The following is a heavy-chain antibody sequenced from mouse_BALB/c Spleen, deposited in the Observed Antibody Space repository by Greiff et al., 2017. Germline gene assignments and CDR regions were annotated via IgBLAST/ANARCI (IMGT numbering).Heavy chain of an antibody. Sequence: QVQLKESGPGLVAPSQSLSITCTVSGFSLTGYGVNWVHQPPGKGLEWLGVIWAGGSTNYNSALMSRLGISKDNSKSQVFLKMNSLQTDDTAMYYCARDDGNYWYFDVWDAGTTVTVSS. V-gene: IGHV2-9*02. J-gene: IGHJ1*01. CDR3: ARDDGNYWYFDV. CDR1: GFSLTGYG. CDR2: IWAGGST. D-gene: IGHD1-1*01.